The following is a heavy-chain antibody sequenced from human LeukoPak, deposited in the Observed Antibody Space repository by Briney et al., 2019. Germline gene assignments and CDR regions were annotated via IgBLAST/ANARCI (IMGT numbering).Heavy chain of an antibody. V-gene: IGHV4-30-2*01. J-gene: IGHJ5*02. CDR3: ARVVYCSSTSCHLGGTGPVAWFDP. CDR2: IYHSGST. Sequence: PSETLSLTCAVSGGSISSGGYSWSWIRQPPGKGLEWIGYIYHSGSTYYNPSLKSRVTISVDRSKNQFSLKLSSVTAADTAVYYCARVVYCSSTSCHLGGTGPVAWFDPWGQGTLVTVSS. D-gene: IGHD2-2*01. CDR1: GGSISSGGYS.